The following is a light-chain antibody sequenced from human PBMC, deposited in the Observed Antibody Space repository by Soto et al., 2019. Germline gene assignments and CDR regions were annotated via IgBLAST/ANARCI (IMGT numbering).Light chain of an antibody. Sequence: QSVLTQPPSASGTPGQRVTISCSGSSSNIRSNTVNWYQQLPGTAPKLLIYSNNQRPSGVPDRFSGSKSGTSASLAISGLQSEDEADYHCAAWDDSLNGYVFGTGTKVTVL. CDR3: AAWDDSLNGYV. CDR1: SSNIRSNT. V-gene: IGLV1-44*01. J-gene: IGLJ1*01. CDR2: SNN.